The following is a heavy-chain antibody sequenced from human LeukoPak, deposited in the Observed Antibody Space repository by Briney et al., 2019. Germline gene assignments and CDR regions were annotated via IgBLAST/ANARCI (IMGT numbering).Heavy chain of an antibody. J-gene: IGHJ2*01. CDR1: GGSFSGYY. D-gene: IGHD1-1*01. CDR2: INHSGST. Sequence: TSETLSLTCAVYGGSFSGYYWSWIRQPPGKGLEWIGEINHSGSTNYNPSLKSRVTISVDTSKNQFSLKLSSVTAADTAVYYCARDDDYYWYFDIWGRGTLVTVSS. V-gene: IGHV4-34*01. CDR3: ARDDDYYWYFDI.